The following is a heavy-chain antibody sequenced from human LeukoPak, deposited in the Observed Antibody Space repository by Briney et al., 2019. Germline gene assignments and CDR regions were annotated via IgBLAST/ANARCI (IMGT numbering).Heavy chain of an antibody. Sequence: GGSLTLSCAASGFTFSGHWMRWVRQAPGKGLEWVAKINQGGIEKYYVDSVKGRFTISRDNANNLLYLQMNSLRGEDTAVYYCTRDRSRAEDDWGQGTLVTVSS. CDR3: TRDRSRAEDD. D-gene: IGHD1-14*01. CDR2: INQGGIEK. CDR1: GFTFSGHW. V-gene: IGHV3-7*01. J-gene: IGHJ4*02.